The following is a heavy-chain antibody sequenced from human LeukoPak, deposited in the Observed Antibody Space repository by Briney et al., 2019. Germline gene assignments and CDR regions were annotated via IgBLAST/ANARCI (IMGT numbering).Heavy chain of an antibody. Sequence: GGSLRLSCAASGFTFSSYAMTWVRQTPGKGLEWVSGISGSGGSTYYADSVKGRFTISRDNSKNTLYLQLNSLRAEDTAVYYCALGKQDENWGQGTLVTVSS. CDR2: ISGSGGST. V-gene: IGHV3-23*01. CDR1: GFTFSSYA. CDR3: ALGKQDEN. D-gene: IGHD1-1*01. J-gene: IGHJ4*02.